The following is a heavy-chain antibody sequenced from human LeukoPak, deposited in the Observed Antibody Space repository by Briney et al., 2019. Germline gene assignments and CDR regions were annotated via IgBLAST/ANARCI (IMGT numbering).Heavy chain of an antibody. D-gene: IGHD6-19*01. CDR1: GYTFTGYY. CDR3: ASALTGYSSGRNYYYYYMDV. J-gene: IGHJ6*03. V-gene: IGHV1-2*02. CDR2: INPNSGGT. Sequence: ASVKVSCKASGYTFTGYYMHWVRQAPGQGLEWMGWINPNSGGTNYAQKFQGRVTMTRDTSISTAYMELSRLRSDDTAVYYCASALTGYSSGRNYYYYYMDVWGKGTTVTVSS.